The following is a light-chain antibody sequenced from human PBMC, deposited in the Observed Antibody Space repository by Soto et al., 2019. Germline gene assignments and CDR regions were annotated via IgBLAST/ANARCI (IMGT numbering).Light chain of an antibody. J-gene: IGKJ5*01. V-gene: IGKV3-20*01. Sequence: EIVLTQSPGTLYLSPGERATLSCRATQSVSSSFLAWYQQKPGQAPRLLLYAASSRATGIPDRFSGSGSGRDFTLTINSLEPEDFAVYYCQQYGSSPITFGQGTRLEIK. CDR2: AAS. CDR1: QSVSSSF. CDR3: QQYGSSPIT.